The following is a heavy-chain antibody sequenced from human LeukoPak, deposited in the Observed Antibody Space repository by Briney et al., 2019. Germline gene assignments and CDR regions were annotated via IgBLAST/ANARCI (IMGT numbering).Heavy chain of an antibody. CDR2: INHSGST. CDR3: ASLTRTGDPGY. D-gene: IGHD7-27*01. Sequence: SETLSLTCAVYGGSFSGYYWSWIRQPPGKGLEWIGEINHSGSTNYNPSLKSRVAISVDTSKNQFSLKLSSVTAADTAVYYCASLTRTGDPGYWGQGTLVTVSS. J-gene: IGHJ4*02. V-gene: IGHV4-34*01. CDR1: GGSFSGYY.